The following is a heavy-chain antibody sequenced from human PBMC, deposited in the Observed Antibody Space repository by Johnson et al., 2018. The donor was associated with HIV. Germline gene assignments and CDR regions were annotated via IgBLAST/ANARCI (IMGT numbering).Heavy chain of an antibody. CDR2: ISGSGGST. D-gene: IGHD1-14*01. Sequence: VQLVESGGGLVQPGGSLRLSCAASGFTFSSYAMSWVRQAPGKGLEWVSAISGSGGSTYYADSVKGRFTISRDNSKNTLYLQMNNLRAEDTAVSYWAKDVVNHGAFDNWGQETMVTVSS. CDR1: GFTFSSYA. V-gene: IGHV3-23*04. CDR3: AKDVVNHGAFDN. J-gene: IGHJ3*02.